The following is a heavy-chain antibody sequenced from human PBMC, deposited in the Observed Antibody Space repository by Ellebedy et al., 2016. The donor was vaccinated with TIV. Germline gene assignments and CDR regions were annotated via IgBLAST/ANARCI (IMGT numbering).Heavy chain of an antibody. CDR2: IIPTFATP. CDR1: GGTFSTSA. D-gene: IGHD3-10*01. V-gene: IGHV1-69*13. Sequence: AASLKVSCKSSGGTFSTSAISWLRPAPGQGPEWKGRIIPTFATPTYAQNRQGRVTITEDESTSTAYMELSSLRSEDTAFYYCATGGRGDTGVRGVTTLDYWGQGTLVTVSS. CDR3: ATGGRGDTGVRGVTTLDY. J-gene: IGHJ4*02.